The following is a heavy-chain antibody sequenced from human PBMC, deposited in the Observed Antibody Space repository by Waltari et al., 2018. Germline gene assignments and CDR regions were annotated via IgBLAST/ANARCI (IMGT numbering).Heavy chain of an antibody. CDR1: GGSTSSSSYY. Sequence: QLQLQESGPGLVKPSETLSRTCTVPGGSTSSSSYYWGWIRQPPGKGLEWIGSIYYSGSTYYNPSLKSRVTISVDTSKNQFSLKLSSVTAADTAVYYCARLATTTKDYYDSSGCIDYWGQGTLVTVSS. J-gene: IGHJ4*02. CDR3: ARLATTTKDYYDSSGCIDY. V-gene: IGHV4-39*01. D-gene: IGHD3-22*01. CDR2: IYYSGST.